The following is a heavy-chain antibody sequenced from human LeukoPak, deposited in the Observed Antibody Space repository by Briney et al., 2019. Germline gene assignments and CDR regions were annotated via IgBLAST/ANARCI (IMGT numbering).Heavy chain of an antibody. Sequence: ASVKVSCKASGGTFSSYAISWVRQAPGQGLEWMGRIIPILGIANYAQKFQGRVTITADKSTSTAYMELSSLRSEDTAVYYCARDFSGYSSGWYVSDYWGQGTLVTVSS. J-gene: IGHJ4*02. CDR3: ARDFSGYSSGWYVSDY. CDR2: IIPILGIA. D-gene: IGHD6-19*01. CDR1: GGTFSSYA. V-gene: IGHV1-69*04.